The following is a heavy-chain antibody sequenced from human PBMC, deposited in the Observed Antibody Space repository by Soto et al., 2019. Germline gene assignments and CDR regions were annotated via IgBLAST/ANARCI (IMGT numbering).Heavy chain of an antibody. CDR3: AKTTVTTLIVGYLYYGMDA. D-gene: IGHD4-17*01. CDR1: GGTFRSYA. CDR2: IIPMFGTP. V-gene: IGHV1-69*15. Sequence: QVQLVQSGAEVKKPGSSVKVSCKAAGGTFRSYAISWLRHARGQGLEWMGRIIPMFGTPNYAQKFQGRVTITADESTRTAHMELSSLRSEDTAVYYCAKTTVTTLIVGYLYYGMDAWGQGTTVTVSS. J-gene: IGHJ6*02.